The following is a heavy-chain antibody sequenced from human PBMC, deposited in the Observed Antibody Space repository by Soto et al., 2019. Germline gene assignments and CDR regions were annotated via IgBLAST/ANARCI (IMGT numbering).Heavy chain of an antibody. Sequence: GGSLRLSCVGSAFILNNYGVHWVRQAPGKGLEWVAVIWYDGSNKYYSDSVKGRFTISRDYSKNTVYLQMNSLRAEDTAVYYCATSAALIASHVWFDPWGQGTLVTVSS. J-gene: IGHJ5*02. V-gene: IGHV3-33*01. CDR2: IWYDGSNK. CDR3: ATSAALIASHVWFDP. CDR1: AFILNNYG. D-gene: IGHD6-13*01.